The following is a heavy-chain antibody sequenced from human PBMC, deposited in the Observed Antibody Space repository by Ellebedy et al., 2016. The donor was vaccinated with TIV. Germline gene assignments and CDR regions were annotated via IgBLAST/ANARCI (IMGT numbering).Heavy chain of an antibody. CDR1: GGSINSYY. V-gene: IGHV4-59*01. J-gene: IGHJ5*02. D-gene: IGHD4-23*01. Sequence: SETLSLXXSVSGGSINSYYWSWIRQSPVKGLEWIGYVHYSGGTKYSPSLKSLVFISIDTSKNQFSLKLSSVTAADTAVYYCARDSSNSRWYLWGQGTLVTVSS. CDR3: ARDSSNSRWYL. CDR2: VHYSGGT.